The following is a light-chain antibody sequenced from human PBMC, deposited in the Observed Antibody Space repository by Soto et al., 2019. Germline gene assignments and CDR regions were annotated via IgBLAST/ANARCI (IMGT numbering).Light chain of an antibody. CDR3: LSYDSSLSSGV. V-gene: IGLV1-40*01. CDR2: SNT. J-gene: IGLJ3*02. CDR1: SSNIGAGYD. Sequence: QSVLTQPPSVSGAPGQRVTISCTGSSSNIGAGYDVHWYQQLPGPAPKLLIYSNTNRPSGVPDRFSVSKSGTSASLAITGLQAEDEADYYCLSYDSSLSSGVFGGGTKLTVL.